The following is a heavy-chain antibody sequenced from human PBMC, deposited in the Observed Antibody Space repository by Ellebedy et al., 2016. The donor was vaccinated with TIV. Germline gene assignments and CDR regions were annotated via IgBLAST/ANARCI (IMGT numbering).Heavy chain of an antibody. D-gene: IGHD1-1*01. Sequence: GESLKISCAASVFTFSDYSVNWVRQAPGKGLEWVSSISSSGNYRYHGDSVKGRFTISRDNAKNSLYLQMNSLRAEDTAVYYCAREKSGHKWNDGFDSWGQGTLVTVSS. CDR3: AREKSGHKWNDGFDS. V-gene: IGHV3-21*01. CDR1: VFTFSDYS. CDR2: ISSSGNYR. J-gene: IGHJ4*02.